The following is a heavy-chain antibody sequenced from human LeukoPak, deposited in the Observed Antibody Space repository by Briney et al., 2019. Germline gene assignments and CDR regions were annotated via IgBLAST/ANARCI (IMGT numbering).Heavy chain of an antibody. CDR2: IYHSGST. D-gene: IGHD3-3*01. CDR1: GGSISSGGYS. Sequence: SETLSLTCAVSGGSISSGGYSWSWIRQPPGKGLEWIGYIYHSGSTYYNPSLKSRVTISVDRSKNQFSLKLSSVTAADTAVYYCARATRGYDFWSGYSESNWFDPWGQGTLVTVSS. V-gene: IGHV4-30-2*01. J-gene: IGHJ5*02. CDR3: ARATRGYDFWSGYSESNWFDP.